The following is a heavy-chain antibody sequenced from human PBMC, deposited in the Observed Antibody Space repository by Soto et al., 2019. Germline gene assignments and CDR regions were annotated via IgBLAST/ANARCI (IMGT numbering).Heavy chain of an antibody. J-gene: IGHJ6*02. CDR2: VYTSGGT. Sequence: SETLSLTCTFTGGSISTYYWSWIRQPAGKGLEWIGRVYTSGGTNYNPSLKSRVTMSRDTSKKQFFLSLSSVPAADTAVYYCARGAAAGVDYGMDLWGQGTAVTVSS. D-gene: IGHD6-13*01. CDR3: ARGAAAGVDYGMDL. V-gene: IGHV4-4*07. CDR1: GGSISTYY.